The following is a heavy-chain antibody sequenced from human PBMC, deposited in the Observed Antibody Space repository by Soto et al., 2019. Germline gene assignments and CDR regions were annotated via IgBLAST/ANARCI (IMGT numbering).Heavy chain of an antibody. Sequence: AASVKVSCKASGGTFSSYAISWVRQAPGQGLEWMGGIIPIFGTANYAQKFQGRVTITADESTSTAYMELSSLRSEDTAVYYCARELAYYYDSSGSGDAFDIWG. V-gene: IGHV1-69*13. J-gene: IGHJ3*02. CDR3: ARELAYYYDSSGSGDAFDI. CDR2: IIPIFGTA. CDR1: GGTFSSYA. D-gene: IGHD3-22*01.